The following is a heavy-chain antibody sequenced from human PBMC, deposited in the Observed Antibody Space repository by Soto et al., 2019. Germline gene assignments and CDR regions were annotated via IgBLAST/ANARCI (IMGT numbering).Heavy chain of an antibody. V-gene: IGHV1-3*04. CDR2: IDIGNGNR. Sequence: QDHLVQSGPEVKRPGASVRISCKTSGFTFTDYSLHWVRQAPGQGLEWMGRIDIGNGNRKYSQDLQGRVTITSDTSASTAYMDLNSLKFEDTAVYYCATEGRSGWYEYWGQGTLVTVSS. D-gene: IGHD6-19*01. J-gene: IGHJ4*02. CDR3: ATEGRSGWYEY. CDR1: GFTFTDYS.